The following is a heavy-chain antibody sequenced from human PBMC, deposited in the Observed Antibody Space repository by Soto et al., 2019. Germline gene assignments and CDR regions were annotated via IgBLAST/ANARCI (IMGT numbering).Heavy chain of an antibody. V-gene: IGHV3-48*01. CDR3: ARDLGYYDSSGYFDY. J-gene: IGHJ4*02. CDR1: GFTFNSYA. Sequence: PGGSLRLSCAASGFTFNSYAMSWVRQAPGKGLEWVSYISSSDTIIYYADSVKGRFTISRDNAKNSLYLQMNSLRAEDTAVYYCARDLGYYDSSGYFDYWGQGTLVTVSS. D-gene: IGHD3-22*01. CDR2: ISSSDTII.